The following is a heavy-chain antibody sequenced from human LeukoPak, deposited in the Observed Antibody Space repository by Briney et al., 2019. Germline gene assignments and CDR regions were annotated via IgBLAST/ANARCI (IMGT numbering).Heavy chain of an antibody. D-gene: IGHD5-12*01. Sequence: SETLSLTCTVSGYSISSDYYWGLIRPPPGRGLGWIGSIYHSGSTYYNPSLKSRVTISVDTSKNQFSLKLSSVTAADTAVYYCARDSRGYVPNFDYWGQGTLVTVSS. J-gene: IGHJ4*02. CDR2: IYHSGST. CDR3: ARDSRGYVPNFDY. V-gene: IGHV4-38-2*02. CDR1: GYSISSDYY.